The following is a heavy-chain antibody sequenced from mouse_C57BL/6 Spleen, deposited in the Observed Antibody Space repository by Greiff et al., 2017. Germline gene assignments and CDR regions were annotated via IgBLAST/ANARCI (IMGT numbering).Heavy chain of an antibody. CDR1: GYTFTSYW. Sequence: QVQLQQSGAELVKPGASVKLSCKASGYTFTSYWMQWVKQRPGQGLEWIGEIDPSDSYTNYNQKFKGKATLTVDTASSTAYMQLSSLTSEDSAVYYCARVITTVVATDAMDYWGQGTSVTVSS. CDR2: IDPSDSYT. V-gene: IGHV1-50*01. J-gene: IGHJ4*01. CDR3: ARVITTVVATDAMDY. D-gene: IGHD1-1*01.